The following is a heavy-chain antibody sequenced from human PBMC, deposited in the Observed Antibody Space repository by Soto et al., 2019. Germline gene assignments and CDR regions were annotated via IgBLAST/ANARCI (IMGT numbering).Heavy chain of an antibody. D-gene: IGHD7-27*01. CDR1: GDSISTYY. J-gene: IGHJ4*02. CDR2: IYYGGST. Sequence: QVQLQESGPGLVKPLETLSLTCTVSGDSISTYYWTWIRQPPGKGLEWIAFIYYGGSTNYNPSLKSRVTISVDTSKNQFSLTLNSVTAADTAVYYCARPGRDWGSLEYWGQGTRVTVSS. CDR3: ARPGRDWGSLEY. V-gene: IGHV4-59*08.